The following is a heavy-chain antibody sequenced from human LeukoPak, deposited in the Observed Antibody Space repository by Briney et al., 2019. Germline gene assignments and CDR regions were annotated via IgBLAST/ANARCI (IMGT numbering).Heavy chain of an antibody. J-gene: IGHJ1*01. D-gene: IGHD2-15*01. CDR1: GESFSGYC. Sequence: SETLSLTCAVYGESFSGYCWSWIRQPPGKGLEWIGEINHSGSTNSNPSLKSRVTISVDTSKNQFSLKLSSVTAADTAVYYCARRLLGYCSGGSCYSGYFQHWGQGTLVTVSS. V-gene: IGHV4-34*01. CDR3: ARRLLGYCSGGSCYSGYFQH. CDR2: INHSGST.